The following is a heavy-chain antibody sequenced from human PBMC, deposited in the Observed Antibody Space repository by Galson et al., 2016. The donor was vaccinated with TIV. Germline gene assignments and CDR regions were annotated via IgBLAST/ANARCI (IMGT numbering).Heavy chain of an antibody. J-gene: IGHJ4*02. D-gene: IGHD3-22*01. Sequence: SVKVSCKASGYTFTSFDISWIRQAPGQGLEWMGWMSPSNGNTGYAQKVRGRITMTRHPSTTPVYLELSGLTSADTAVYYCARGHYYDSSGYSFDFWGQGTLVTVSS. V-gene: IGHV1-8*02. CDR1: GYTFTSFD. CDR3: ARGHYYDSSGYSFDF. CDR2: MSPSNGNT.